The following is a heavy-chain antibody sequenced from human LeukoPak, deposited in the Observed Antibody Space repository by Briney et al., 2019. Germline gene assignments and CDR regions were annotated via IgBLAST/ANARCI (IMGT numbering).Heavy chain of an antibody. CDR3: ARVYLGSSCPIDY. Sequence: SETLSLTCTVSGGSISSSSYYWGWIRQPQGKGLEWIGSIYYSGSTYYNPSLKSRVTISVDTSKNQFSLKLSSVTAADTAVYYCARVYLGSSCPIDYWGQGTLVTVSS. CDR1: GGSISSSSYY. J-gene: IGHJ4*02. D-gene: IGHD6-13*01. CDR2: IYYSGST. V-gene: IGHV4-39*07.